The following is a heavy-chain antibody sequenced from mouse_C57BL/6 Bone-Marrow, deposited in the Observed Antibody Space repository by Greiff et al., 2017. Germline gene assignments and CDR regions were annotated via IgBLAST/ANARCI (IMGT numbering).Heavy chain of an antibody. CDR3: ARPTVVATDFDV. J-gene: IGHJ1*03. CDR2: ILPGSGST. D-gene: IGHD1-1*01. V-gene: IGHV1-9*01. Sequence: QVQLKESGAELMKPGASVKLSCKATGYTFTGYWIEWVKQRPGHGLEWIGEILPGSGSTNYNEKFKGKATFTADTSSNTAYMQISSLTTEDSAIYYCARPTVVATDFDVWGTGTTVTVSS. CDR1: GYTFTGYW.